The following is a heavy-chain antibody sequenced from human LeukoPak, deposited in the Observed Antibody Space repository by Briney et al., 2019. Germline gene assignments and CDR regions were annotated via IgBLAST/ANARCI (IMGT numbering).Heavy chain of an antibody. D-gene: IGHD2-21*02. J-gene: IGHJ4*02. CDR1: GYTFTGYY. V-gene: IGHV1-2*02. CDR3: AKDGVYCGGDCYSLYLAYYFDY. Sequence: EASVKVSCKASGYTFTGYYMHWVRQAPGQGLEWMGWINPNSGGTNYAQKFQGRVTMTRDTSISTAYMELSRLRSDDTAVYYCAKDGVYCGGDCYSLYLAYYFDYWGQGTLVTVSS. CDR2: INPNSGGT.